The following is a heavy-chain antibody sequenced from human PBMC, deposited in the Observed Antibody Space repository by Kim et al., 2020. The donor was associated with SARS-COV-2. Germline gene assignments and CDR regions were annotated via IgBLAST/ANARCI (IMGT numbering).Heavy chain of an antibody. Sequence: SETLSLTCIVSGDSIDIDGYYWSWIRQHPGKGLEWIGYIDNYGNTEYSPSSLKSRVSMSIDTSKNQFSLKVSVVSAADTAVYYCARNYYGSGSRFDYWGQGTLVTVSS. CDR3: ARNYYGSGSRFDY. V-gene: IGHV4-31*03. CDR1: GDSIDIDGYY. D-gene: IGHD3-10*01. J-gene: IGHJ4*02. CDR2: IDNYGNT.